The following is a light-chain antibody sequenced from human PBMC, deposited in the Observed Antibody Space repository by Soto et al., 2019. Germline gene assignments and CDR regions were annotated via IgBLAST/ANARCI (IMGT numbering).Light chain of an antibody. CDR3: SSYTSRSTR. J-gene: IGLJ1*01. V-gene: IGLV2-14*01. CDR1: SSDVGGYNY. Sequence: QSALTQPASVSGSPGQSITISCTGTSSDVGGYNYVSWYQQHPGKAPKLMIYDVSNRPSGVSNRFSGSKSGNTASLTISGLQAEDEADYYCSSYTSRSTRFGTGTKLTVL. CDR2: DVS.